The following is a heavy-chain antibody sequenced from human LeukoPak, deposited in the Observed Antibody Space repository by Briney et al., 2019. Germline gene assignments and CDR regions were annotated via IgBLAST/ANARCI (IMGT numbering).Heavy chain of an antibody. V-gene: IGHV3-53*01. D-gene: IGHD3-22*01. J-gene: IGHJ4*02. CDR1: GFTVGSNY. Sequence: PGGSLRLSCAASGFTVGSNYMSWVRQAPGKGLEWVSVIYSNGATYYAESAKGRFTISRDNSKNTLYLQMNSLRAEDTAVYYCARENNYYDSSGSGYWGQGTLVTVSS. CDR3: ARENNYYDSSGSGY. CDR2: IYSNGAT.